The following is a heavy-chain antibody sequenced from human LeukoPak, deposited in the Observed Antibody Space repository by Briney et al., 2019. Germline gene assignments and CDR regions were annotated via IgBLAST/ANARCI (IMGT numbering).Heavy chain of an antibody. Sequence: GGSLRLSCAASGFTFSSSAMGWVRQAPGKGLEWVSAISGSGGSTYYADSVKGRFTISRDNSKNTLYLQMNSLRAEDTAVYYCAKTLTAITQSYYYDSSGYDYWGQGTLVTVSS. V-gene: IGHV3-23*01. CDR1: GFTFSSSA. CDR2: ISGSGGST. D-gene: IGHD3-22*01. J-gene: IGHJ4*02. CDR3: AKTLTAITQSYYYDSSGYDY.